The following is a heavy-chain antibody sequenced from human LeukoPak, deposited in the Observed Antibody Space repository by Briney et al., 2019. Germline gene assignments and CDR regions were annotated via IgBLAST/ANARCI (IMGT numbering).Heavy chain of an antibody. CDR3: ARARYSSSSRYYYGMDV. J-gene: IGHJ6*02. CDR1: GDSVSSNSAA. Sequence: SQTLSLTCAISGDSVSSNSAAWNWIRQSPSRGLEWLGRTYYRSKWYNDYAVSVKSRITINPDTSKNQFSLQLNSVTPEDTAVYYCARARYSSSSRYYYGMDVWGQGTTVTVSS. CDR2: TYYRSKWYN. V-gene: IGHV6-1*01. D-gene: IGHD6-6*01.